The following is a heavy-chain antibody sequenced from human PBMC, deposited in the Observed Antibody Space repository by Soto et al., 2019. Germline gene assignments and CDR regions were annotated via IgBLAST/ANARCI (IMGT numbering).Heavy chain of an antibody. CDR3: ARGRYGDY. J-gene: IGHJ4*02. CDR2: ISAHNGNT. V-gene: IGHV1-18*01. Sequence: QVHLVQSGAEVKKPGASVKVSCKASGYTFTSYGITWVRQAPGQGLEWMGWISAHNGNTDYAQKLQGRVIVTRDTSTSTAYMQLISLISDDTTVYYCARGRYGDYWGQGALVTVSS. D-gene: IGHD1-1*01. CDR1: GYTFTSYG.